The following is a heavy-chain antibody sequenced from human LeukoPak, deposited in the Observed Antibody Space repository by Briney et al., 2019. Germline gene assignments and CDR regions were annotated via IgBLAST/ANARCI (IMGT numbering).Heavy chain of an antibody. CDR1: GGSISSYY. Sequence: PSETLSLTCTVSGGSISSYYWSWIRQPPGKGLEWIGYIYYSGSTNYNPSLKSRVTISVDTSKNQFSLKLSSVTAADTAVYYCARGGSGSIIWNYYYYYMDVWGKGTTVTISS. J-gene: IGHJ6*03. V-gene: IGHV4-59*01. CDR2: IYYSGST. D-gene: IGHD3-10*01. CDR3: ARGGSGSIIWNYYYYYMDV.